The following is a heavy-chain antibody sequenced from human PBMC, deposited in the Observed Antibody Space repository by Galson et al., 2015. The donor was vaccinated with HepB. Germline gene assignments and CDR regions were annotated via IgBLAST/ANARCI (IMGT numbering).Heavy chain of an antibody. CDR1: GDSINNYY. CDR3: ARTPSRGGFDT. D-gene: IGHD4-17*01. Sequence: SEPLSLTCIVSGDSINNYYWSWLRQSPGKGLEWIGYIYYSGSTKYNPSFTSRVTISVDTSKNQFSLKLNSVTPADTAIYYCARTPSRGGFDTWGQGTQVTVSS. CDR2: IYYSGST. V-gene: IGHV4-59*01. J-gene: IGHJ5*02.